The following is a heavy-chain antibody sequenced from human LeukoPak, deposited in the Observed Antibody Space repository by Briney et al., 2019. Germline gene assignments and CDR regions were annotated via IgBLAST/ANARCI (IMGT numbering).Heavy chain of an antibody. D-gene: IGHD1-26*01. J-gene: IGHJ5*01. CDR3: AREYAGTTTNCFDS. V-gene: IGHV1-2*02. CDR2: INPNSGDT. Sequence: ASVKVTCMASGYTFTDYYIHWVRPAPGQGLAWMGCINPNSGDTNNAEKFQGRLTMTRDTSISIAYMDLSRLRSDDTAAYYCAREYAGTTTNCFDSWGQGTLVTVSS. CDR1: GYTFTDYY.